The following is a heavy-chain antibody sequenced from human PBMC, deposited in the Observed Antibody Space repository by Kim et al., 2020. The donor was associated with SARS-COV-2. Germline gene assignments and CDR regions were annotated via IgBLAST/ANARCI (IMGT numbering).Heavy chain of an antibody. CDR2: IYHSGST. D-gene: IGHD1-26*01. V-gene: IGHV4-38-2*02. CDR1: GYSISSGYY. J-gene: IGHJ4*02. Sequence: SETLSLTCTVSGYSISSGYYWGWIRQPPGKGLEWIGSIYHSGSTYYNPSLKSRVTISVDTSKNQFSLKLSSVTAADTAVYYCARGSVGATSIGPGVDYWGQGTLVTVSS. CDR3: ARGSVGATSIGPGVDY.